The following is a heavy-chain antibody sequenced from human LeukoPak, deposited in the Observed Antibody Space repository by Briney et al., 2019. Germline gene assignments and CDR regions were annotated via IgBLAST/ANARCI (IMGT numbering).Heavy chain of an antibody. CDR1: GDSISSSHW. D-gene: IGHD6-13*01. J-gene: IGHJ6*03. V-gene: IGHV4-4*02. Sequence: SETLSLTCAVSGDSISSSHWWSWVRQSPGKGLEWIGEIYHSGNTNYNPSLKSRAAISLDKSSNQFSLRLSSVTAADTAVYYCARTIAEGRYYYYYMDVWGKGTTVTVSS. CDR2: IYHSGNT. CDR3: ARTIAEGRYYYYYMDV.